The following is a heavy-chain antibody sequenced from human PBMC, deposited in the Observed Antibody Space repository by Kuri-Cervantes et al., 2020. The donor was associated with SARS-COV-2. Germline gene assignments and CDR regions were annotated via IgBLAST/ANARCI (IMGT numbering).Heavy chain of an antibody. CDR2: INPNSGGT. CDR3: ARPHGQLGDAFDI. D-gene: IGHD1-1*01. V-gene: IGHV1-2*04. CDR1: GYTFTGYY. J-gene: IGHJ3*02. Sequence: ASVKVSCKASGYTFTGYYMHWVRQAPGQGLEWMGWINPNSGGTNYAQKFQGWVTMTRDTSISTAYMELSRLRSDDTAVYYCARPHGQLGDAFDIWGQGTMATVSS.